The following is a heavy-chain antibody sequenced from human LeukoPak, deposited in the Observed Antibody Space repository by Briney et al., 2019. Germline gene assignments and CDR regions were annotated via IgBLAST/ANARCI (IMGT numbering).Heavy chain of an antibody. CDR1: GYTFTGYY. D-gene: IGHD3-22*01. V-gene: IGHV1-2*06. CDR3: ATTPDYYDSSGDY. Sequence: ASVKVSCKASGYTFTGYYMHWVRQASGQGLEWMGRINPNSGDTNYGQKFQGRVTMTRDTSISTAYMELSRLRSDDTAVYYCATTPDYYDSSGDYWGQGTLVTVSS. CDR2: INPNSGDT. J-gene: IGHJ4*02.